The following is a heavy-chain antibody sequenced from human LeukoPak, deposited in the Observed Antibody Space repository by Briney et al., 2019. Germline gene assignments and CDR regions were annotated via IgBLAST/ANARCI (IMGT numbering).Heavy chain of an antibody. CDR1: GFTFSRYW. V-gene: IGHV3-74*01. CDR3: TKDTYGPEDS. Sequence: GGSLRLSCAASGFTFSRYWMHWVRHVPGKGLMWVSRINPDDSSTSYADSVKGRFTISRDNAKNTLYLQMNSLRPEDTAVYFRTKDTYGPEDSWGQGTLVTVSS. CDR2: INPDDSST. D-gene: IGHD4-17*01. J-gene: IGHJ4*02.